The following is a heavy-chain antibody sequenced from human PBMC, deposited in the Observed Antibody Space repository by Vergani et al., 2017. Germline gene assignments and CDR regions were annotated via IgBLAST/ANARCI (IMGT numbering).Heavy chain of an antibody. CDR2: IDPSDSYT. J-gene: IGHJ3*02. V-gene: IGHV5-10-1*03. Sequence: EVQLVQSGAEVKKPGESLRISCKGSGYSFTSYWISWVRPMPGKGLEWMGRIDPSDSYTNYRPSFQGHVTISADKSISTAYLQWSSLKASYTAMYYCARPYYDFWSGYYADAFDIWGQGTMVTVAS. CDR1: GYSFTSYW. CDR3: ARPYYDFWSGYYADAFDI. D-gene: IGHD3-3*01.